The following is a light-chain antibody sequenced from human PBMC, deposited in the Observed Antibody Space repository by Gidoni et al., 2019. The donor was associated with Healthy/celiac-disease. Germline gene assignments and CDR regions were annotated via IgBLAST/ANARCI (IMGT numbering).Light chain of an antibody. CDR1: QSVSSN. CDR2: GAS. CDR3: QQYNSRPQT. V-gene: IGKV3-15*01. J-gene: IGKJ1*01. Sequence: EIVMLQSPATLPESPGARATLSCRASQSVSSNLNWYQQKPGQAPRLLIYGASTRATGIPARFSGSGSETEFTLTISSLQSEDFAVYYCQQYNSRPQTFGQGTKLEIK.